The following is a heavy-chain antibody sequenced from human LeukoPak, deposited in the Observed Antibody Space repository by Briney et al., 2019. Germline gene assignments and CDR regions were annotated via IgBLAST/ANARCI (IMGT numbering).Heavy chain of an antibody. CDR3: ARNEKWGRDY. CDR1: GFTFSSHR. CDR2: IVQDGSQK. Sequence: PGGSLRLSCAASGFTFSSHRMSWVRQAPGEGLEWVANIVQDGSQKYYVDSVKGRFTISRDNGKNSLYLQMNSLRAEATAVYYCARNEKWGRDYWGQGTLVTVSS. J-gene: IGHJ4*02. V-gene: IGHV3-7*03. D-gene: IGHD1-26*01.